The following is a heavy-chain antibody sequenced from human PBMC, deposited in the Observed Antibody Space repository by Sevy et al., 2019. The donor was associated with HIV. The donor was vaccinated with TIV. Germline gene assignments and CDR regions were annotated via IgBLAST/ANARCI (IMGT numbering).Heavy chain of an antibody. D-gene: IGHD1-26*01. Sequence: SETLSLTCTVSGGSITSLFWNWIRQPPGKGLEWIANIYDNGHINYNPSLKSRVTLSIDTSKNQFSLRLSSVTAADTAMYYCAGENAWGRGYSWGQGTLVTVSS. CDR1: GGSITSLF. CDR3: AGENAWGRGYS. V-gene: IGHV4-59*08. CDR2: IYDNGHI. J-gene: IGHJ4*02.